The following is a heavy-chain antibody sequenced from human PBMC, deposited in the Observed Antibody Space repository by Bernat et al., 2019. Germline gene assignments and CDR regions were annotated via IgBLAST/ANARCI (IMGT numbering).Heavy chain of an antibody. CDR1: GGSISSSSYY. Sequence: QLQLQESGPGLVKPSETLSLTCTVSGGSISSSSYYWGWIRQPPGKGLEWIGSIYYSGSTYYNPSLKSRVTISVATSKNQFSLKLSSVTAADTAVYYCASREDDYVWGSYRSYAFDIWGQGTMVTVSS. D-gene: IGHD3-16*02. CDR2: IYYSGST. CDR3: ASREDDYVWGSYRSYAFDI. V-gene: IGHV4-39*01. J-gene: IGHJ3*02.